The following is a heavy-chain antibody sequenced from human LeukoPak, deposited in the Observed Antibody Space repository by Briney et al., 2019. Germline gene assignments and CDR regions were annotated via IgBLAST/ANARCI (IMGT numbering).Heavy chain of an antibody. CDR3: ARVGYSGWNLEY. D-gene: IGHD5-12*01. CDR2: INQGGSVK. V-gene: IGHV3-7*01. Sequence: GGSLRLSCAAFGFTFRRYWMSWVRQAPGKGLEGVANINQGGSVKYYVDSVKGRFTISRDDAKNSLYVQMNSLSDEDTAVYYCARVGYSGWNLEYWGQGTLVTVSS. CDR1: GFTFRRYW. J-gene: IGHJ4*02.